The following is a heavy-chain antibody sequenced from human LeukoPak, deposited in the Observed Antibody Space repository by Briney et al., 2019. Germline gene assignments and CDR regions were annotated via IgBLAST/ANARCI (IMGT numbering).Heavy chain of an antibody. V-gene: IGHV3-7*05. CDR3: ASVKTNTAMADY. Sequence: GGSLRLSCAASGFSFSSYWMNWVRQAPGKGLEWVANIKRDGSEKYYVDSVKGRFTISRDNAKNSLYLQTNSLRAEDTAVYYCASVKTNTAMADYWGQGTLVTVSS. D-gene: IGHD5-18*01. CDR2: IKRDGSEK. J-gene: IGHJ4*02. CDR1: GFSFSSYW.